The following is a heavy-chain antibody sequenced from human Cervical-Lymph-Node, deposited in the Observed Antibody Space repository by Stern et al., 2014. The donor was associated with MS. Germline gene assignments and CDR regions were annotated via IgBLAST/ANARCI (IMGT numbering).Heavy chain of an antibody. D-gene: IGHD4-17*01. V-gene: IGHV2-5*02. CDR1: GFSLRTNGVA. J-gene: IGHJ3*02. Sequence: QVTLRESGPTLVKPTETLRLTCTFSGFSLRTNGVAVGWIRQTPGKALEFLALIYWDGDKRYNPSLKRRLTITTDTSQSQVVLKITRLDPVDTATYYCGYPPPGDFLEDAFDIWGQGTMVTISS. CDR2: IYWDGDK. CDR3: GYPPPGDFLEDAFDI.